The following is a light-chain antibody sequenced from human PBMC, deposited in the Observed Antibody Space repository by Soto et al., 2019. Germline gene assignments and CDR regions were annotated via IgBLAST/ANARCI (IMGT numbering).Light chain of an antibody. CDR1: QSVSASY. CDR2: GAS. CDR3: QQYNNWPFT. Sequence: EIVLTQSPATLSLSPGERATLSCRASQSVSASYLAWYQQKPGQAPRLLIYGASSRATDFPGRFSGSGSGTEFTLTISSLQSEDFAVYYCQQYNNWPFTFGPGTKVDIK. J-gene: IGKJ3*01. V-gene: IGKV3D-15*01.